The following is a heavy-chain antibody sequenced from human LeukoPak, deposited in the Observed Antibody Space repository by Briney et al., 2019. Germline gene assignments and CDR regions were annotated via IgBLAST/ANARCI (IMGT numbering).Heavy chain of an antibody. D-gene: IGHD1-26*01. V-gene: IGHV4-59*01. Sequence: PSETLSLTCTVSGGSISSYYWSWIRQPPGKGLEWIGYIYYSGSTNYNPSLKSRVTISVDTSKNQFSLKLSSVTAADTAVYYCARGSSGSYARGWFDPWGQGTLVTVSS. CDR1: GGSISSYY. J-gene: IGHJ5*02. CDR3: ARGSSGSYARGWFDP. CDR2: IYYSGST.